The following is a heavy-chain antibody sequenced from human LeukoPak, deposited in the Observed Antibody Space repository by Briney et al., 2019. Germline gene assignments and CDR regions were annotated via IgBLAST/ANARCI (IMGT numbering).Heavy chain of an antibody. CDR2: IYDSGSP. CDR1: GGSISSGIYS. V-gene: IGHV4-30-2*01. D-gene: IGHD3-22*01. J-gene: IGHJ4*02. Sequence: SQTLSLTCTVSGGSISSGIYSWSWIRQPPGKGLEWVGYIYDSGSPLYSPSLKSRVTVSVDRSKNQFSLSLNSVTAADPAVYYCATYYDSGDYRSDYWGQGTLVTVSS. CDR3: ATYYDSGDYRSDY.